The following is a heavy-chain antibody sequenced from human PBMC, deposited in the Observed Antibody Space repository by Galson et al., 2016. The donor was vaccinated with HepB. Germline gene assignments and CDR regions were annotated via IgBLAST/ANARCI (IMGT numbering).Heavy chain of an antibody. D-gene: IGHD1-26*01. CDR3: AREGVGATPGFVDY. CDR1: GYTFTNYD. J-gene: IGHJ4*02. V-gene: IGHV1-8*01. CDR2: MNPNSGNT. Sequence: SVKVSCKASGYTFTNYDINWVRQATGQGPEWMGWMNPNSGNTGYVQKFQGRVSMTRNTSINTAYMELSSLTSDDTAVYYCAREGVGATPGFVDYWGQGTLVTVSS.